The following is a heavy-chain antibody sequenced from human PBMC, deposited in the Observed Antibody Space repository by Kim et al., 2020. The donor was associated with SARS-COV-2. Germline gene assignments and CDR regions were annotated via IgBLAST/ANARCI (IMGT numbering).Heavy chain of an antibody. CDR2: IYYTGST. CDR3: ARSVVFVKWYFDL. Sequence: SETLSLTCTVSGGSISSSAYYWGWIRQPPGKGLEWIGTIYYTGSTYYNPSLKSRVTLSVDTSNNQFSLKLSSVTAADTAVYYCARSVVFVKWYFDLWGRGTLVTVSS. CDR1: GGSISSSAYY. J-gene: IGHJ2*01. V-gene: IGHV4-39*01. D-gene: IGHD2-15*01.